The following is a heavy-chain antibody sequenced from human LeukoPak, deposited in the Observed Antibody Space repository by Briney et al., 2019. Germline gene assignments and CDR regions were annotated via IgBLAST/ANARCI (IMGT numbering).Heavy chain of an antibody. CDR1: GDSISSVNYY. D-gene: IGHD2/OR15-2a*01. V-gene: IGHV4-39*01. Sequence: SETLSLTCTVSGDSISSVNYYWGWIRQPPGKGLEWIGSIYYSGSTYYNPSLKSRVTISEDTSKNQFSLKLSSVTAADTAVYYCASNMAAIYYFDFWGQGTLVTVSS. CDR2: IYYSGST. CDR3: ASNMAAIYYFDF. J-gene: IGHJ4*02.